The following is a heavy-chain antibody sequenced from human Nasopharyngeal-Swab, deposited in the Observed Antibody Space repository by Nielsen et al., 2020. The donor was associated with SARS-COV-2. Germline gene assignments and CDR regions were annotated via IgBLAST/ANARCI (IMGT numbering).Heavy chain of an antibody. D-gene: IGHD3-10*01. V-gene: IGHV3-NL1*01. CDR2: IYSGGRT. J-gene: IGHJ4*02. CDR1: GFTFSSYG. CDR3: ARGGSGSYYNLGY. Sequence: GGSLRLSCAASGFTFSSYGMHWVRQAPGKGLEWVSLIYSGGRTYYPDSVKGRFTISRDNSKNTLSLQMNSLRAEDTAVYYCARGGSGSYYNLGYWGQGTLVTVSS.